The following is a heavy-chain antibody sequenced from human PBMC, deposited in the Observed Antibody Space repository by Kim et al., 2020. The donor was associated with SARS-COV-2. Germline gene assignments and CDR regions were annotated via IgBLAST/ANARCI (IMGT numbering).Heavy chain of an antibody. CDR2: INHSGST. Sequence: SETLSLTCAVYGGSFSGYYWSWIRQPPGKGLEWIGEINHSGSTNYNPSLKSRVTISVDTSKNQFSLKLSSVTAADTAVYYCARGGFPVFGVVIKPGIWYFDLWGRGTLVTVSS. V-gene: IGHV4-34*01. CDR3: ARGGFPVFGVVIKPGIWYFDL. J-gene: IGHJ2*01. D-gene: IGHD3-3*01. CDR1: GGSFSGYY.